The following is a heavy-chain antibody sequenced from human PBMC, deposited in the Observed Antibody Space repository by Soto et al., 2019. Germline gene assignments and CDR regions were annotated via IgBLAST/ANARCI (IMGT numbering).Heavy chain of an antibody. V-gene: IGHV3-30*18. J-gene: IGHJ6*02. Sequence: PGGSLRLSCAASGFTFSSYGMHWVRQAPGKGLEWVAVISYDGSNKYYADSVKGRFTISRDNSKNTLHLQMNSLRAEDTAVYYCAKSYYDILTGYYICYGMDVWGQGTTVTVSS. D-gene: IGHD3-9*01. CDR2: ISYDGSNK. CDR3: AKSYYDILTGYYICYGMDV. CDR1: GFTFSSYG.